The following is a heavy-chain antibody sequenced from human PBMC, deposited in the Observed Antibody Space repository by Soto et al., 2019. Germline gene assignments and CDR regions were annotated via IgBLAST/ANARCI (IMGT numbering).Heavy chain of an antibody. CDR1: GGSISSSNW. CDR3: ARDPRLRSLFVDAGAFER. Sequence: LSETLSLTCAVSGGSISSSNWWSWVRQPPGKGLEWIGEIYHSGSTNYNPSLKSRVTISVDKSKNQFSLKLSSVTAADTAVYYCARDPRLRSLFVDAGAFERWGQGTMVTVSS. J-gene: IGHJ3*02. V-gene: IGHV4-4*02. CDR2: IYHSGST. D-gene: IGHD5-12*01.